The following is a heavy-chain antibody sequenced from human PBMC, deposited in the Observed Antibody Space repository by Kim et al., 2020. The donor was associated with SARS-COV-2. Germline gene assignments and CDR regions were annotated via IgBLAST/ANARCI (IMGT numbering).Heavy chain of an antibody. V-gene: IGHV4-59*13. CDR2: IYYTGNP. CDR1: GDSISNYY. D-gene: IGHD2-2*01. CDR3: ARGSCTRTTCRTPFDS. Sequence: SETLSLTCTVSGDSISNYYWSWMRQPPGKGLQWIGHIYYTGNPNYSPSLKSRVTISADTSKNLFFLHLNSVTAADTAVYYCARGSCTRTTCRTPFDSWGHGTLVTVSS. J-gene: IGHJ4*01.